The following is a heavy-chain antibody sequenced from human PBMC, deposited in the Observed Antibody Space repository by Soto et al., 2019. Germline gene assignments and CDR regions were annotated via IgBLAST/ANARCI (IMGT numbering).Heavy chain of an antibody. V-gene: IGHV3-53*01. D-gene: IGHD5-18*01. CDR3: ARARDSYGPYYGMDV. CDR1: GFTVSSNY. CDR2: IYSGGST. J-gene: IGHJ6*02. Sequence: GGSVRLSCAASGFTVSSNYMSWVRQAPGKGLEWVSVIYSGGSTYYADSVKGRFTISRDNSKNTLYLQMNSLRAEDTAVYYCARARDSYGPYYGMDVWGQGTTVTVSS.